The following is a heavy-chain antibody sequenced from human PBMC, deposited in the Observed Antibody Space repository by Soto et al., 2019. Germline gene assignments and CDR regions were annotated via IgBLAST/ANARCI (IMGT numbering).Heavy chain of an antibody. D-gene: IGHD3-22*01. CDR2: IYYSGST. J-gene: IGHJ4*02. CDR3: ARQIYYYDSSGYYPIFDY. V-gene: IGHV4-39*01. CDR1: GGSVSSSSYC. Sequence: SETLSLTCSVSGGSVSSSSYCWGWIRQPPGKGLEWIGSIYYSGSTYYNPSLKSRVTISVDTSKNQFSLKLSSVTAADTAVYYCARQIYYYDSSGYYPIFDYWGQGTLVTVSS.